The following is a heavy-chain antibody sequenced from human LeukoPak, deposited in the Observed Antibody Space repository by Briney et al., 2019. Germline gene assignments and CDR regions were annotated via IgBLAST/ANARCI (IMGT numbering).Heavy chain of an antibody. CDR1: GFTFSSDG. CDR3: AKDHLYYDSSGSPY. CDR2: ISYDGGNK. Sequence: PGRSLRLSCAASGFTFSSDGMHWVRQAPGKGLEWVAGISYDGGNKYYADSVKGRFTISRDNSKNTLYLQMNSLRAEDTAVYYCAKDHLYYDSSGSPYWGQGTLVTVSS. D-gene: IGHD3-22*01. J-gene: IGHJ4*02. V-gene: IGHV3-30*18.